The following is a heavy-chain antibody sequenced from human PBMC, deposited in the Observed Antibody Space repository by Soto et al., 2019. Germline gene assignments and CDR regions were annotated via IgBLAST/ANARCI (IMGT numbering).Heavy chain of an antibody. CDR1: GFTFTNAW. D-gene: IGHD2-21*02. V-gene: IGHV3-15*01. CDR2: IKKITEGGTT. J-gene: IGHJ4*02. Sequence: VQLVESGGGLVKPGSSLRLSCATSGFTFTNAWMNWVRKSPGKGLEWVGRIKKITEGGTTNYTAPVKGRFTISRDDSRSTVYLQMTSLKIEDTAVYYCGRECFGVVTSVTSYNYWGQGTLVTVSS. CDR3: GRECFGVVTSVTSYNY.